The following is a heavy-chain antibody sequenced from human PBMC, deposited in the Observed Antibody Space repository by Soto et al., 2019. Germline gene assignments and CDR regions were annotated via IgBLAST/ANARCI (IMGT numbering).Heavy chain of an antibody. CDR1: GGTFSSYA. V-gene: IGHV1-69*01. D-gene: IGHD3-3*01. CDR2: IIPIFGTA. J-gene: IGHJ6*02. CDR3: ASTAYYDFWSANLYYYYYGMDV. Sequence: QVQLVQSGAEVKKPGSSVKVSCKASGGTFSSYAISWVRQAPGQGLEWMGGIIPIFGTANYAQKFQGRVTITADESTSTAYMELSSLRSEDTAVYYCASTAYYDFWSANLYYYYYGMDVWGQGTTVTVSS.